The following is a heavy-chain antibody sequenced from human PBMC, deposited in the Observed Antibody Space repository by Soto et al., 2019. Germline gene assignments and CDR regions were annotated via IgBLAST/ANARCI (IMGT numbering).Heavy chain of an antibody. J-gene: IGHJ4*02. CDR3: ARARLYCSGGSCYPEFDY. CDR1: GFTFSSYG. V-gene: IGHV3-33*01. CDR2: IWYDGSNK. D-gene: IGHD2-15*01. Sequence: QVQLVESGGGVVQPGRSLRLSCAASGFTFSSYGMHWVRQAPGKGLEWVAVIWYDGSNKYYADSVKGRFTISRDNSKNTLYLQRNSLRAEDTAVYYCARARLYCSGGSCYPEFDYWGQGTLVTVSS.